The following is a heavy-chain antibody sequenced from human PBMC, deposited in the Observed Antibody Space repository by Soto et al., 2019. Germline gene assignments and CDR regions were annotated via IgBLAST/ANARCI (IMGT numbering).Heavy chain of an antibody. CDR1: GGSISSSSYY. D-gene: IGHD2-15*01. CDR2: IYYSGST. CDR3: ARRFGGVVDVNYYYYGMDV. J-gene: IGHJ6*02. Sequence: PSETLSLTCTVSGGSISSSSYYWGWIRQPPGKGLEWIGSIYYSGSTYYNPSLKSRVTISVDTSKNQFSLKLSSVTAADTAVYYCARRFGGVVDVNYYYYGMDVWGQGTTVTVSS. V-gene: IGHV4-39*01.